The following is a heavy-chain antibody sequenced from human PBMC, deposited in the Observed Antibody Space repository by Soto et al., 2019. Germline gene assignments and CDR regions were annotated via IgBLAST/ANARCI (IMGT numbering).Heavy chain of an antibody. CDR2: MNPNSGNT. Sequence: ASVKVSCKASGYTFTSYDINWVRQATGQGLEWMGWMNPNSGNTGYAQKFQGRVTMTRNTSISTAYMELSSLRSEDTAVYYCARGIRNTAMDQLSYYYDYWSQGTLVTVSS. CDR3: ARGIRNTAMDQLSYYYDY. V-gene: IGHV1-8*01. CDR1: GYTFTSYD. J-gene: IGHJ4*02. D-gene: IGHD5-18*01.